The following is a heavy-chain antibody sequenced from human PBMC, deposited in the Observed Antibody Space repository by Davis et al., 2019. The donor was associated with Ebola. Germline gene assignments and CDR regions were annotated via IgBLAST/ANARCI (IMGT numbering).Heavy chain of an antibody. CDR2: IKQDGSEK. V-gene: IGHV3-7*01. CDR1: GFTFSSYW. D-gene: IGHD2-15*01. J-gene: IGHJ5*02. Sequence: GESLKISCAASGFTFSSYWMSWVRQAPGKGLEWVANIKQDGSEKYYVDSVKGRFTISSDNAKNSLYLKMNSLRAEDTAVYYCAKGDRVDPWGQGTLVTVSS. CDR3: AKGDRVDP.